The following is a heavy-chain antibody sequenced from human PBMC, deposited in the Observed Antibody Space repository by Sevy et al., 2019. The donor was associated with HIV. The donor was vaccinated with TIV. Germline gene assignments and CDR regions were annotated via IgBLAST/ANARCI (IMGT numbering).Heavy chain of an antibody. D-gene: IGHD3-3*01. CDR2: ISYDGSNE. V-gene: IGHV3-30*04. J-gene: IGHJ6*02. Sequence: GGSLRLSCAVSRLTFGNYAMHWVRQAPGKGLEWVAGISYDGSNEYYADSVKGRFTISRDNSKNTLYLQMSSLRPEDTAVYYCARPVLRFLTRDAMDVWGQGTTVTVSS. CDR3: ARPVLRFLTRDAMDV. CDR1: RLTFGNYA.